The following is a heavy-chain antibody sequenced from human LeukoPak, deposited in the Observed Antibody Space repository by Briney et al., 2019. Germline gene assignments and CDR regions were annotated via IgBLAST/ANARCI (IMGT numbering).Heavy chain of an antibody. V-gene: IGHV4-38-2*01. CDR1: GYSISSGYY. CDR2: IYHSGST. CDR3: ARGKPDYSNPPDFDY. Sequence: KPSETLSLTCAVSGYSISSGYYWGWIRQPPGKGLEWIGSIYHSGSTYYNPSLKSRVTISVDTSKNQFSLKLSSVTAADTAVYYCARGKPDYSNPPDFDYWGQGTLVTVSS. D-gene: IGHD4-11*01. J-gene: IGHJ4*02.